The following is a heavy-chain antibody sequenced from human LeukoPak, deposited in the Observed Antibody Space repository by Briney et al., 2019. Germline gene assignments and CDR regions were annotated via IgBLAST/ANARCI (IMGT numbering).Heavy chain of an antibody. V-gene: IGHV4-59*01. J-gene: IGHJ4*02. CDR2: IYYSGST. CDR3: AGGPYYYDSSGYYPMGY. CDR1: GGSISSYY. D-gene: IGHD3-22*01. Sequence: SETLSLTCTVSGGSISSYYWSWIRQPPGKGLEWIGYIYYSGSTNYNPSLESRVTISVDTSKNQFSLKLSSVTAADTAVYYCAGGPYYYDSSGYYPMGYWGQGTLVTVSS.